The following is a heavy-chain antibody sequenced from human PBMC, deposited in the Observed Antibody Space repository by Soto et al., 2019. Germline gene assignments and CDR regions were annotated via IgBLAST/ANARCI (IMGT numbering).Heavy chain of an antibody. CDR2: INHNGST. J-gene: IGHJ2*01. Sequence: QVQLQQWGAGLLKPSETLSLTCAAYVGSFSGYYWSWIRQPPGKGLEWIGEINHNGSTNYNPSLKSRVTISVDTSKNQFSLKLSSVTAADTAVYYCARMAVVIAIRYFDLWGRGTLVTVSS. D-gene: IGHD2-21*01. CDR1: VGSFSGYY. CDR3: ARMAVVIAIRYFDL. V-gene: IGHV4-34*01.